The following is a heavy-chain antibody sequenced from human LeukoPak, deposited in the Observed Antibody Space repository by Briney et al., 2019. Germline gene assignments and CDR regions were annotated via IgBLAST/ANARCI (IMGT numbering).Heavy chain of an antibody. Sequence: ASVTVSCKASGFPFTAYYIHWVRQAPGQGPQWVGWINPNTGGTDYAQGFRARVTFTADASIGTAYLEVPRLTSDDTAMFYRAIRPVDSVSDGFYWGQGTLVTVSS. CDR2: INPNTGGT. D-gene: IGHD2-15*01. CDR1: GFPFTAYY. J-gene: IGHJ4*02. CDR3: AIRPVDSVSDGFY. V-gene: IGHV1-2*02.